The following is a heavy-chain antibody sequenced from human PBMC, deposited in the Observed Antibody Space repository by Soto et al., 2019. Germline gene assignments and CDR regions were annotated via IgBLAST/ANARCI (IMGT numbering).Heavy chain of an antibody. CDR2: IDHSGST. CDR1: GGSFGGYY. V-gene: IGHV4-34*01. D-gene: IGHD3-10*01. Sequence: SETLSLTCAVYGGSFGGYYWSWIRQPPGKGLEWIGEIDHSGSTNYNPSLKSRVTISVDTSKNQFSLKLSSVTAADTAVYYCARAGRGVRGVIVMNYYYGMDVWGQGTTVTVSS. J-gene: IGHJ6*02. CDR3: ARAGRGVRGVIVMNYYYGMDV.